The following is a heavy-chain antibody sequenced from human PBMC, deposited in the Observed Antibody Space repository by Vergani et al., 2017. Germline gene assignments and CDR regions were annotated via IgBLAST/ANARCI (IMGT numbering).Heavy chain of an antibody. CDR2: ISHCWST. V-gene: IGHV4-4*03. D-gene: IGHD1-26*01. CDR3: VYRKTECGATGCFYPFYYYYGMDV. CDR1: GDSFRSNKW. Sequence: QVQLQESGPGLVKPPGTLSLTCAVSGDSFRSNKWWTWVRQSPGQTLEWIGEISHCWSTNYNPSLKGRVTVSLDTSKNQVVLTMTNMEYVDTGTYYCVYRKTECGATGCFYPFYYYYGMDVWGKGTTVTVSS. J-gene: IGHJ6*04.